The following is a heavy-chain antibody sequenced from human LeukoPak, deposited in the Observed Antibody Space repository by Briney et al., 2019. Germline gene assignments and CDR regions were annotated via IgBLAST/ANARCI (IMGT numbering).Heavy chain of an antibody. CDR2: FYYSGST. J-gene: IGHJ5*02. V-gene: IGHV4-30-4*02. CDR3: ARNLVAYYDILTGYPPAAWFDP. Sequence: SVTLSLTCTVSGGSISSGDYYWSWIRQPPGKGLEWIGYFYYSGSTYYNPSLKSRVTISVDTSKNQFSLKLSSVTAADTAVYYCARNLVAYYDILTGYPPAAWFDPWGQGTLVTVSS. CDR1: GGSISSGDYY. D-gene: IGHD3-9*01.